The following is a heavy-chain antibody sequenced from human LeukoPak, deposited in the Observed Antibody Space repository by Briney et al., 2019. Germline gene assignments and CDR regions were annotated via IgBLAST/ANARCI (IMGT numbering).Heavy chain of an antibody. J-gene: IGHJ4*02. CDR1: GGTFSSYA. V-gene: IGHV1-69*13. CDR3: AREGCTNGVCYVNY. D-gene: IGHD2-8*01. Sequence: ASVKVSCKASGGTFSSYAISWVRQAPGQGLEWMGGIIPIFGTANYAQKFQGRVTITADESTSTAYMELSSLRSEDTAVYYCAREGCTNGVCYVNYWGQGTLVTVSS. CDR2: IIPIFGTA.